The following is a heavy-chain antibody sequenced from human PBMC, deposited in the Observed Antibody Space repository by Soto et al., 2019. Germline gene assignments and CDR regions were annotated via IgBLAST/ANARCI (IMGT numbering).Heavy chain of an antibody. J-gene: IGHJ4*02. CDR1: GFTFDDYG. CDR2: INWNGGST. V-gene: IGHV3-20*04. D-gene: IGHD2-8*02. Sequence: AGGSLRLSCAASGFTFDDYGMSWVRQAPGKGLEWVSGINWNGGSTGYTDSVKGRFTISRDNAKNSLFLQMNSLRAEDTALYYCARSAGGSEIGDFDCWGQGTLVIVSS. CDR3: ARSAGGSEIGDFDC.